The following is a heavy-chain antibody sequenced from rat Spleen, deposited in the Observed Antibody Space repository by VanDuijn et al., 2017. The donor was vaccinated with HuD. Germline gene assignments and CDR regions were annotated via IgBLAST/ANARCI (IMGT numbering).Heavy chain of an antibody. CDR2: IWSGGSP. V-gene: IGHV2-30*01. CDR1: DFSFPSYN. D-gene: IGHD1-4*01. CDR3: ARDPGSSG. J-gene: IGHJ2*01. Sequence: QVQLKESGPGLVQPSQTLSLTCTVSDFSFPSYNIHWVRQPPGKGLEWMGAIWSGGSPDYNSALKSRLSISRDTSKRKVYLKMNSQKTEDTATYYCARDPGSSGWGQGVMVTVSS.